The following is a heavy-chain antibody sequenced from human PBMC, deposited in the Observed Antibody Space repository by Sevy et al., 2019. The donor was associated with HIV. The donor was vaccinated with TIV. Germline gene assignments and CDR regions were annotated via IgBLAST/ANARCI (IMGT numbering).Heavy chain of an antibody. CDR2: IIPIFGTA. CDR1: GGTFSSYA. Sequence: ASVKVSCKASGGTFSSYAISWVRQAPGQGLEWMGGIIPIFGTANYAQKFQGRVTITADESTSTAYMELSSLRSDDTAVYYCASLSGYYYDSSRYYNTDAFDIWGQGTMVTVSS. V-gene: IGHV1-69*13. D-gene: IGHD3-22*01. J-gene: IGHJ3*02. CDR3: ASLSGYYYDSSRYYNTDAFDI.